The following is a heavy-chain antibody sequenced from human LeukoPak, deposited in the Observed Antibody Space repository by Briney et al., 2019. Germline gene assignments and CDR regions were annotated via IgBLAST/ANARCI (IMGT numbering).Heavy chain of an antibody. CDR2: IYYSGST. J-gene: IGHJ5*02. CDR3: ASLLMVYAIPLQVRWFDP. V-gene: IGHV4-39*07. Sequence: SETLSLTCTVSGGSISSSSYYWGWIRQPPGKGLEWIGSIYYSGSTYYNPSLKSRVTISVDTSKNQFSLKLSSVTAADTAVYYCASLLMVYAIPLQVRWFDPWGLGTLVTVSS. CDR1: GGSISSSSYY. D-gene: IGHD2-8*01.